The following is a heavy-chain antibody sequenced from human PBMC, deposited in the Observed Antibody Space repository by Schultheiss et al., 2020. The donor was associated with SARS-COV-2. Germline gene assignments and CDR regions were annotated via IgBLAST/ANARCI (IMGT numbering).Heavy chain of an antibody. CDR1: GFTFSSYA. V-gene: IGHV3-23*01. D-gene: IGHD1-20*01. CDR3: ASLGITGTDEYFQH. Sequence: GGSLRLSCAVSGFTFSSYAMSWVRQAPGKGLEWVSAISGSGGSTYYADSVKGRFTISRDNSKNTLYLQMNSLRAEDTAVYYCASLGITGTDEYFQHWGQGTLVTVSS. J-gene: IGHJ1*01. CDR2: ISGSGGST.